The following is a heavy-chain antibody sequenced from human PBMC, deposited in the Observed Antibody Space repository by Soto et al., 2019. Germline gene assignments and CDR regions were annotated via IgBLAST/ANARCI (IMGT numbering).Heavy chain of an antibody. CDR3: ARGRPDGDHFDY. V-gene: IGHV1-69*02. Sequence: QVQLVQSGAEVKKPGSSVKVSCKASGTFSSYTISWVRQAPGQGLEWMGRIIPILGMADYAQKLQGRVKITADKSTSTAYMELSSLRSEDTAVYYCARGRPDGDHFDYWGQGTLVTVSS. J-gene: IGHJ4*02. CDR2: IIPILGMA. D-gene: IGHD3-10*01. CDR1: GTFSSYT.